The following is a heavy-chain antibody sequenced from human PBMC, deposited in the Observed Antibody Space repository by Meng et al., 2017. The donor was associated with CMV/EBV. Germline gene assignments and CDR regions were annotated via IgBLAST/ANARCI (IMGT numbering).Heavy chain of an antibody. CDR1: GFTFSSYW. CDR3: AKDRKNWTLFRYYYYGMDV. V-gene: IGHV3-7*01. D-gene: IGHD1-1*01. Sequence: GESLKISCAASGFTFSSYWMSWVRQAPGKGLEWVANIKQDGSEKYYVDSVKGRFTISRDNAKNSLYLQMNSLRAEDTAVYYCAKDRKNWTLFRYYYYGMDVWGQGTTVTVSS. J-gene: IGHJ6*02. CDR2: IKQDGSEK.